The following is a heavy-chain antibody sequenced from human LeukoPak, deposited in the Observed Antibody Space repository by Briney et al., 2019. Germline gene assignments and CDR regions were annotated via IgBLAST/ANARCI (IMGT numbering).Heavy chain of an antibody. Sequence: PSETLSLTCTVSGGSINSYYWSWIRQPPGKGLEWIGYIYYSGSTNYNPSLKSRVTISVDTSKNKFSLKLSSVTAADTAVYYCARGPPNYYGSGSYSGYYYYYYMDVWGKGTTVTVSS. CDR3: ARGPPNYYGSGSYSGYYYYYYMDV. CDR1: GGSINSYY. V-gene: IGHV4-59*01. D-gene: IGHD3-10*01. CDR2: IYYSGST. J-gene: IGHJ6*03.